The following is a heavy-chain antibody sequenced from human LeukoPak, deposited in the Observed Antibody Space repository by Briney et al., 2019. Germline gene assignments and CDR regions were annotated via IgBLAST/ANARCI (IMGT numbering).Heavy chain of an antibody. V-gene: IGHV3-9*01. CDR1: GFTFVDYA. CDR3: AKDKFVSSSRGAFDY. Sequence: GRSLRLSCAASGFTFVDYAMHWVRQAPGKGLEWVSGISWNSGSIGYADSVKGRFTISRDNAKNSLYLQMNSLRAEDTALYYCAKDKFVSSSRGAFDYWGQGTLVTVSS. J-gene: IGHJ4*02. D-gene: IGHD6-13*01. CDR2: ISWNSGSI.